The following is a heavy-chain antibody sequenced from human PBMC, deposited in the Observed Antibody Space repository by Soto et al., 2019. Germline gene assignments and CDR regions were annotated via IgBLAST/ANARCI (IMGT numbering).Heavy chain of an antibody. V-gene: IGHV2-70*01. CDR2: IDWDDDK. D-gene: IGHD2-2*02. J-gene: IGHJ5*02. CDR3: ARIRHPPYCSSTSCYMEGWFDP. CDR1: GFSLSTSGMC. Sequence: GPTLVNPTQTLTLTCTFSGFSLSTSGMCVSWIRQPPGKALEWLALIDWDDDKYYSTSLKTRLTISKDTSKNQVVLTMTNMDPVDTATYYCARIRHPPYCSSTSCYMEGWFDPWGQGTLVTVSS.